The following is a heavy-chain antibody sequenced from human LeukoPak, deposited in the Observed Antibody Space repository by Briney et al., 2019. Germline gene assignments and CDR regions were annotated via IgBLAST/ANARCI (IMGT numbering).Heavy chain of an antibody. CDR1: GGTFSSYA. V-gene: IGHV1-69*05. D-gene: IGHD5-18*01. Sequence: SVKVSCKASGGTFSSYAISWVRQAPGQGLEWMGRIIPIFGTANYAQKFQGRVTITTDESTSTAYMELSSLRSEDTAAYYCARDTWVDTAMISLNYYYYMDVWGKGTTVTVSS. J-gene: IGHJ6*03. CDR2: IIPIFGTA. CDR3: ARDTWVDTAMISLNYYYYMDV.